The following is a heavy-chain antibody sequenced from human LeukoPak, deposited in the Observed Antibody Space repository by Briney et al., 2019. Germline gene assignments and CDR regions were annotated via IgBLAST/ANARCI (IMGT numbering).Heavy chain of an antibody. CDR2: INSDGSST. Sequence: GGSLRLSCAASGFTFSSYWMHWVRQAPGKGLVWVSRINSDGSSTSYADSVKGRFTISRDNAKNTLYLQMNSLRAEDTAVYYCAREPGLRFLVYYYYHYMDVWGKGTTVTVSS. CDR1: GFTFSSYW. CDR3: AREPGLRFLVYYYYHYMDV. D-gene: IGHD3-3*01. V-gene: IGHV3-74*01. J-gene: IGHJ6*03.